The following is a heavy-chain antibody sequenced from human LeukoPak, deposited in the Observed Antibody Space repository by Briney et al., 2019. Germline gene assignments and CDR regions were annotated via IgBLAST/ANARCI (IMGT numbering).Heavy chain of an antibody. V-gene: IGHV1-2*02. CDR2: INPNSGGT. D-gene: IGHD3-10*01. CDR1: GYTFTGYY. Sequence: ASVKVSCKASGYTFTGYYMHWVRQAPGQGLEWMGWINPNSGGTNYAQKFQGRVTMTRNTSISTAYMELSRLRSDDTAVYYCARAYYGSGSYVIGYWGQGTLVTVSS. CDR3: ARAYYGSGSYVIGY. J-gene: IGHJ4*02.